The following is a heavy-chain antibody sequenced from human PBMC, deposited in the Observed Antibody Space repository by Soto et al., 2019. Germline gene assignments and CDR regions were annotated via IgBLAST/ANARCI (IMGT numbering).Heavy chain of an antibody. D-gene: IGHD3-22*01. CDR1: GGSISSYY. V-gene: IGHV4-59*01. CDR3: AREFYYDSSGIGFDS. Sequence: SETLSLTCTVSGGSISSYYWSWIRQPPGKGLEWIGDIYYSGSTNHNPSLKSRVSISEDRSKNEFSLKLSSVTAADTAIYYCAREFYYDSSGIGFDSWGQGTLXTVSS. CDR2: IYYSGST. J-gene: IGHJ4*02.